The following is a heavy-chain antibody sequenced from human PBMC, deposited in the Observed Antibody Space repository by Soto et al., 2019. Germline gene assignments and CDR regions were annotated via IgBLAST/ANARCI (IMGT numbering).Heavy chain of an antibody. J-gene: IGHJ4*02. CDR2: SGGFGGAT. CDR1: GLNFSSFS. Sequence: EVQLLESGGGLVQPGGSLRLSCAASGLNFSSFSMSWVRQAPGGGLEWVAGSGGFGGATAYADPVKGRFSISRDNYEDTLFLQMNSLRDDGRAVYYCAKHRHGSIIRHFDYWGQGTLVTV. V-gene: IGHV3-23*01. CDR3: AKHRHGSIIRHFDY. D-gene: IGHD2-21*01.